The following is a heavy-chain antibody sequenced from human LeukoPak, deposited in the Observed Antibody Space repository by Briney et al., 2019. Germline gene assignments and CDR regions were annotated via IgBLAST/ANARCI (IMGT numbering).Heavy chain of an antibody. D-gene: IGHD2-15*01. J-gene: IGHJ4*02. CDR2: INAYNGNT. CDR3: SRSGPGSCSGGSCYSNY. Sequence: ASVNVSCKASGYTSTNFGISWVRQAPGQGLEWMGWINAYNGNTNYAQRLQGRITMTTDTSTNTACMELRSLRSDDTAVYYCSRSGPGSCSGGSCYSNYWGQGTLVTVSS. V-gene: IGHV1-18*01. CDR1: GYTSTNFG.